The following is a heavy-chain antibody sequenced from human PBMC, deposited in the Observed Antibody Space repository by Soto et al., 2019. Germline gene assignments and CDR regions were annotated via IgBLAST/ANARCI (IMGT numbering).Heavy chain of an antibody. CDR3: ARDKGANAPIDM. Sequence: GGSLRLSCAASGFTFSSYGMHWVRQAPGKGLELVAVIWNDGKNKYYADSVKGRFTISRDNSKSTLDLQMNSLRVEDTAVYYCARDKGANAPIDMWGQGTMVTVSS. J-gene: IGHJ3*02. CDR1: GFTFSSYG. V-gene: IGHV3-33*01. CDR2: IWNDGKNK.